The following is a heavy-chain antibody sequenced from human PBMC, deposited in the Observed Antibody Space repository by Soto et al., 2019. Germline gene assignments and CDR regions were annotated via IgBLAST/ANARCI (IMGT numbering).Heavy chain of an antibody. J-gene: IGHJ4*02. V-gene: IGHV5-51*01. D-gene: IGHD5-18*01. CDR1: GYSFVSYW. CDR3: AKTDGYEVEY. Sequence: PGESLKISCKGSGYSFVSYWIAWVRQMPGKGLEWMGSIYPGDSDTTYSPSIQGQVPISADKSSATVYLQWNTLKASDTAMYCCAKTDGYEVEYWGQGTQVTVSS. CDR2: IYPGDSDT.